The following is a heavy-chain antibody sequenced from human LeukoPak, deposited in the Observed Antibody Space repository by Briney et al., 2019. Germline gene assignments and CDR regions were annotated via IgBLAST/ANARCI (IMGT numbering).Heavy chain of an antibody. CDR2: ISTNGGST. V-gene: IGHV3-64*04. Sequence: GGSLRLSCAASGFTFSTYSMDWVRQAPGKGLEYVSAISTNGGSTYYADSVKGRFTISRDNSKNTLYLQMNSLRAEDTAVYYCAKPAYCSGGSCYSIGYFDYWGQGTLVTVSS. D-gene: IGHD2-15*01. CDR3: AKPAYCSGGSCYSIGYFDY. CDR1: GFTFSTYS. J-gene: IGHJ4*02.